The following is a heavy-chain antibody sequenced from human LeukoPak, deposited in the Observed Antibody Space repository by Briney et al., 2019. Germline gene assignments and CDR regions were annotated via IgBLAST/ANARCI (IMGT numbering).Heavy chain of an antibody. J-gene: IGHJ4*02. Sequence: SVKVSCKASGYTFTSYGTSWVRQAPGQGLEWMGRIIPILGIANYAQKFQGRVTITADKSTSTAYMELSSLRSEDTAVYYCASPPADYYDSRDYFDYWGQGTLVTVSS. CDR1: GYTFTSYG. CDR2: IIPILGIA. CDR3: ASPPADYYDSRDYFDY. V-gene: IGHV1-69*04. D-gene: IGHD3-22*01.